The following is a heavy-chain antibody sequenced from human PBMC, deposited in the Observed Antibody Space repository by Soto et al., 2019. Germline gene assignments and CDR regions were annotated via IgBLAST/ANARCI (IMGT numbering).Heavy chain of an antibody. D-gene: IGHD3-3*01. CDR3: ARERKKFLEWLFNHNWFDP. J-gene: IGHJ5*02. V-gene: IGHV1-46*01. Sequence: ASVKVSCKASGYTFTSYYMHWVRQAPGQGLEWMGIINPSGGSTSYAQKFQGRVTMTRDTSTSTVYMELSSLRSEDTAVYYCARERKKFLEWLFNHNWFDPWGQGTMVTVYS. CDR2: INPSGGST. CDR1: GYTFTSYY.